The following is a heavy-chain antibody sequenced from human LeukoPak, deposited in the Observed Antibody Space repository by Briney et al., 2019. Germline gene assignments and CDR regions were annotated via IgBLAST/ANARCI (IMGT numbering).Heavy chain of an antibody. V-gene: IGHV4-4*02. CDR1: GGSISSSNW. CDR3: ASRSGQLWHAFDI. D-gene: IGHD5-18*01. Sequence: SGTLSLTCAVSGGSISSSNWWSWVRQPPGKGLEWVGEIYHSGSTNYNPSLKSRGTISVDKSKNQFSLKLSSVTAADTAVYYCASRSGQLWHAFDIWGQGTMVTVSS. J-gene: IGHJ3*02. CDR2: IYHSGST.